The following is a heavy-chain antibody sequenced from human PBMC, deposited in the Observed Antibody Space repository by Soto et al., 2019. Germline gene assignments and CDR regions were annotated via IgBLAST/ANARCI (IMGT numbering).Heavy chain of an antibody. CDR3: ARIRTYYYDSSGYYDY. CDR2: IYHSGST. J-gene: IGHJ4*02. Sequence: SETLSLTCAVSGYSISSGYYWGWIRQPPGKGLEWIGSIYHSGSTYYNPSLKSRVTISVDTSKNQFSLKLSSVTAADTAVYYCARIRTYYYDSSGYYDYWGQGTLVTVSS. D-gene: IGHD3-22*01. CDR1: GYSISSGYY. V-gene: IGHV4-38-2*01.